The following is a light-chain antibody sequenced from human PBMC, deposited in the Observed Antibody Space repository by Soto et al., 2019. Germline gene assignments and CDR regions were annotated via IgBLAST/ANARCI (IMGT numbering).Light chain of an antibody. Sequence: IVSSHSPGTLSLSPLESSTLSFSSSQSASNNYLAWYQQKPGQAPRLLIYGASSRATGIPDRFRGSGSGTDFTLTISSLEPEDFAVYYCKQRSNWPKTFGQGTKVDIK. J-gene: IGKJ1*01. V-gene: IGKV3D-20*02. CDR2: GAS. CDR1: QSASNNY. CDR3: KQRSNWPKT.